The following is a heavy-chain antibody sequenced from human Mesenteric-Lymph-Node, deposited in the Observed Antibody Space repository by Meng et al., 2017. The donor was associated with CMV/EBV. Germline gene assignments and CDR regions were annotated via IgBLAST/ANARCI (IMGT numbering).Heavy chain of an antibody. J-gene: IGHJ4*02. Sequence: GESLKISCVASAFTFSSYAVHWVRQAPGKGLEWVAVISYDGSNKYYADSVKGRFTISRDNSKNTLYLQMDSLSAEDTAVYYCARVPCSSTSCYTGYYFDYWGQGTLVTVSS. D-gene: IGHD2-2*02. CDR3: ARVPCSSTSCYTGYYFDY. CDR1: AFTFSSYA. CDR2: ISYDGSNK. V-gene: IGHV3-30-3*01.